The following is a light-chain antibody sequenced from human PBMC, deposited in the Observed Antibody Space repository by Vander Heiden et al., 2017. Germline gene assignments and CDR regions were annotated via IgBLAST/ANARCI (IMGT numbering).Light chain of an antibody. Sequence: EIVLTQPPATLSLSPGERATLSCSASQSISADLAWYQQKPGQAPRLLIYDASNRATGIPARFSGIGSGTDFTLTISNLEPEDFAVYYCQQRNSWPRTFGQGTKVEI. CDR2: DAS. CDR3: QQRNSWPRT. J-gene: IGKJ2*01. CDR1: QSISAD. V-gene: IGKV3-11*01.